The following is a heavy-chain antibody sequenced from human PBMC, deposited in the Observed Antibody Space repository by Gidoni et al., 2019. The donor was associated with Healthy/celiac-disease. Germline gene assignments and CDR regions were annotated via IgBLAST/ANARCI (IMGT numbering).Heavy chain of an antibody. CDR1: GFTFSSYA. CDR3: AKDVTSGYSYGRGDDAFAI. Sequence: EVQLLESGGGLVQPGGSLRLSWAASGFTFSSYAMSWVRQAPGKGLVWVSAISGSGGSTYYADSVKGRFTISRDNSKNTLYLQMNRLRAEDTAVYYCAKDVTSGYSYGRGDDAFAIWGQGTMVTVSS. V-gene: IGHV3-23*01. D-gene: IGHD5-18*01. CDR2: ISGSGGST. J-gene: IGHJ3*02.